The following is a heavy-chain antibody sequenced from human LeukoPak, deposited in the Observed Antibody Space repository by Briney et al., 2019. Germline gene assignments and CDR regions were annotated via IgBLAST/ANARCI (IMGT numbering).Heavy chain of an antibody. Sequence: GGSLRLSCAASGFTFSTYAMSWVRQAPGKGLEWVSLIHNDAVGTYYAGSVKGRFTISRDNSKNTLYLQMNSLRAEDTAVYYCAKNGYCSGGSCLTGAYWGQGTLVTVSS. D-gene: IGHD2-15*01. CDR2: IHNDAVGT. CDR1: GFTFSTYA. CDR3: AKNGYCSGGSCLTGAY. J-gene: IGHJ4*02. V-gene: IGHV3-23*01.